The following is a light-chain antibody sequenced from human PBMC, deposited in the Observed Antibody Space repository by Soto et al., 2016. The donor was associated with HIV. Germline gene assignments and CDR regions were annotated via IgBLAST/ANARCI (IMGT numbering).Light chain of an antibody. Sequence: SYKLTQPPSVSVSPGQTASITCSGNSLGNKFLNWYQHKSDQSPQLVIFQDKRRPSGIPERFSGSNSGNTATLTITGTQAVDEADYFCQTRDSNTATFGGGTMLTVL. J-gene: IGLJ2*01. CDR2: QDK. CDR1: SLGNKF. CDR3: QTRDSNTAT. V-gene: IGLV3-1*01.